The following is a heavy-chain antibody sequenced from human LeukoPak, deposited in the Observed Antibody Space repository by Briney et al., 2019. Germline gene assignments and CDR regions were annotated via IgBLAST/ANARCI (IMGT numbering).Heavy chain of an antibody. V-gene: IGHV4-61*02. J-gene: IGHJ4*02. CDR3: ARATVTTALLDY. CDR2: IYTSGST. D-gene: IGHD4-17*01. CDR1: GGSISSGSYY. Sequence: PSETLSLTCTVSGGSISSGSYYWRWIRQPAGKGLERIGRIYTSGSTNYNPSLKSRVTISVDTSKNQFSLKLSSVNAADTAVHYCARATVTTALLDYWGQGTLVTVSS.